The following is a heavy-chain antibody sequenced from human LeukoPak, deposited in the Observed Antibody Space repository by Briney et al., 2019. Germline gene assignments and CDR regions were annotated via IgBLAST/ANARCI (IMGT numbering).Heavy chain of an antibody. CDR1: GGSISSYY. V-gene: IGHV4-59*01. CDR3: ARVSTEVTPRLFDY. Sequence: SETLSLTCTVSGGSISSYYWSWIPQPPGKGLEWIGYIYYSGSTNYNPSLKSRVTISVDTSKNQFSLKLSSVTAEDTAVYYCARVSTEVTPRLFDYWGQGTLVTVSS. J-gene: IGHJ4*02. CDR2: IYYSGST. D-gene: IGHD4-23*01.